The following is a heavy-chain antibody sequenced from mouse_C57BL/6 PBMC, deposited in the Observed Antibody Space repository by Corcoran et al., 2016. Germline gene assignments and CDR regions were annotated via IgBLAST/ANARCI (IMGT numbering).Heavy chain of an antibody. D-gene: IGHD1-1*01. J-gene: IGHJ2*01. V-gene: IGHV9-3*01. CDR1: GYTFTTYG. CDR3: ERYYGSSYYFDY. CDR2: INTYSGVP. Sequence: QIQLVQSGPELKKPGETVKISCKASGYTFTTYGMSWVKQAPGKGLKWMGWINTYSGVPTYDDDFKGRFAFSLETSASTAYLQINNLKNEDTATYFWERYYGSSYYFDYWGQGTTLTVSS.